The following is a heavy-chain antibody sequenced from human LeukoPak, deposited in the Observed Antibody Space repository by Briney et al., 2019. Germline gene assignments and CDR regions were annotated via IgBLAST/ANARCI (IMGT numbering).Heavy chain of an antibody. CDR1: GFTFNYAW. V-gene: IGHV3-15*04. CDR3: TTDEDWNYARKDV. D-gene: IGHD1-7*01. Sequence: GGALRLSCAASGFTFNYAWMSGVRQGPGKGLEWVGQTVSEIDGGTTDYAAPVKGRFTISRDDSKSKLYLQMNSLKIEDTAVYYCTTDEDWNYARKDVWGQGATVIVSS. J-gene: IGHJ6*02. CDR2: TVSEIDGGTT.